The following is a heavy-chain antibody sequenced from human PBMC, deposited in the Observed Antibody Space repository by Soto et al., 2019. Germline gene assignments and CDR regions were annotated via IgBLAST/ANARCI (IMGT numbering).Heavy chain of an antibody. CDR1: GGSISDNW. Sequence: QVQLQESGPGLVKPSGTLSLTCAVSGGSISDNWWSWVRQPPGKGLEWIGEISHTGTTHYNPSLRSRVTISIDKSKYRFSLNLSSVTAADTAVYYCARHIAVPRTRGFDFWGQGTLVTVFS. CDR2: ISHTGTT. V-gene: IGHV4-4*02. D-gene: IGHD6-19*01. CDR3: ARHIAVPRTRGFDF. J-gene: IGHJ4*02.